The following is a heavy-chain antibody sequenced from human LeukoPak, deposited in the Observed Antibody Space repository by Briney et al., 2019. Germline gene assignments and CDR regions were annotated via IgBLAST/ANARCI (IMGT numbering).Heavy chain of an antibody. J-gene: IGHJ4*02. Sequence: SETLSLTCTVSGGSISSGSYYWSWIRQPAGKGLEWIGRIYTSGSTNYNPSLKSRVTMSVDTSKNQFSLKLSSVTAADTAVYYCARTVDTAMVTLWYYFDYWGQGTLVTVSS. V-gene: IGHV4-61*02. D-gene: IGHD5-18*01. CDR3: ARTVDTAMVTLWYYFDY. CDR2: IYTSGST. CDR1: GGSISSGSYY.